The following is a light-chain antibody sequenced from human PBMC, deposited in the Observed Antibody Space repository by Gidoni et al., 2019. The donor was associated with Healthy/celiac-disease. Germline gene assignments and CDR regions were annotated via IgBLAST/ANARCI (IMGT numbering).Light chain of an antibody. CDR3: QQHYDIPWT. J-gene: IGKJ1*01. CDR2: WAS. Sequence: DIVMTQSPDSLAVSLGERATIICKSSQSVLYNSNNKNYLAWYQQKPGQPPKLPFYWASTRQAGVPDRFSGSGSGTDFTLSISSLQAEDVAVYYCQQHYDIPWTFGRGTRVELK. CDR1: QSVLYNSNNKNY. V-gene: IGKV4-1*01.